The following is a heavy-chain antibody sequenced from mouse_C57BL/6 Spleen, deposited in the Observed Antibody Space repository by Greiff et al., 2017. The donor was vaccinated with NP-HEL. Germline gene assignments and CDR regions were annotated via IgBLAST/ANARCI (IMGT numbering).Heavy chain of an antibody. J-gene: IGHJ1*03. CDR3: ARSGLRYFDV. D-gene: IGHD3-1*01. Sequence: QVHVKQPGAELVMPGASVKLSCKASGYTFTSYWMHWVKQRPGQGLEWIGEIDPSDSYTNYNQKFKGKSTLTVDKSSSTAYMQLSSLTSEDSAVYYCARSGLRYFDVWGTGTTVTVSS. V-gene: IGHV1-69*01. CDR1: GYTFTSYW. CDR2: IDPSDSYT.